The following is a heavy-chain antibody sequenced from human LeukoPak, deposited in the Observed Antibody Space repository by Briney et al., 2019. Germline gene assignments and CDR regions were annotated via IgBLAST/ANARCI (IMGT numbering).Heavy chain of an antibody. Sequence: GRSLRLSCAASGFTFSSYGMHWVRQAPGKGLEWVSTIYTGGNTYYAASVEGRFTISRDFSKNTVFLHMNSLRAEGTAMYYCARGDDSGYYDYFDYWGQGALVTVSS. CDR1: GFTFSSYG. CDR3: ARGDDSGYYDYFDY. V-gene: IGHV3-53*01. D-gene: IGHD3-22*01. J-gene: IGHJ4*02. CDR2: IYTGGNT.